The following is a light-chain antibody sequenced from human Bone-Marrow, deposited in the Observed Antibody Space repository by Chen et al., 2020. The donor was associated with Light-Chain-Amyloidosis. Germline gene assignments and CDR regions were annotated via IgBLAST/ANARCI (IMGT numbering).Light chain of an antibody. CDR3: SSYTITNTLV. CDR1: SSDVGGDTH. V-gene: IGLV2-14*01. CDR2: EVT. J-gene: IGLJ1*01. Sequence: QSALTQPASVSGSPGQSITISCTGTSSDVGGDTHVSWYQQHPDKAPKLMIYEVTNRPSWVPDRFSGSKSDNTASLTISGLQTEAEADYFCSSYTITNTLVFGSGTRVPVL.